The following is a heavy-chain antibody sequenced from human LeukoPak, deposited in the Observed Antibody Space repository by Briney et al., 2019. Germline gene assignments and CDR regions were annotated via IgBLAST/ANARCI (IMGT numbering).Heavy chain of an antibody. J-gene: IGHJ4*02. CDR3: ASLKSIAARTRAVTVDH. D-gene: IGHD6-6*01. V-gene: IGHV3-48*01. CDR2: ISSSSSTI. CDR1: GFTFSSYS. Sequence: PGGSLRLSCAASGFTFSSYSMNWVRQAPGKWRESVSYISSSSSTIYYAESVQGRFTISREKAKYSLYLQMNSLRAEATAVYYCASLKSIAARTRAVTVDHWGQGTLVTVSS.